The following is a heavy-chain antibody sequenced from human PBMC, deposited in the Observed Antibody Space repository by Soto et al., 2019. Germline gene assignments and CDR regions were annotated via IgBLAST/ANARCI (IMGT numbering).Heavy chain of an antibody. D-gene: IGHD7-27*01. V-gene: IGHV4-30-4*01. CDR2: MYYSGST. CDR3: ARVFWGVATWLEH. Sequence: SETLSLTCTVSGGSISSGDYYWSWIRQPPGKGLEWMGYMYYSGSTYYNPSLKSRVTISVDTSKNQFSLKLSSVTAADTAVYYCARVFWGVATWLEHGEQGTLEKVSS. J-gene: IGHJ5*02. CDR1: GGSISSGDYY.